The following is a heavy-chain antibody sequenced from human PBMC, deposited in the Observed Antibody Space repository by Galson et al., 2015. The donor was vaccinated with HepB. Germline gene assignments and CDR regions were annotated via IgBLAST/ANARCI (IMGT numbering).Heavy chain of an antibody. CDR3: AKDIVGDYRRGHDAFDI. V-gene: IGHV3-9*03. D-gene: IGHD4-17*01. CDR1: GFTFDDYA. CDR2: ISWNSGSI. J-gene: IGHJ3*02. Sequence: SLRLSCAASGFTFDDYAMHWVRQAPGKGLEWVSGISWNSGSIGYADSVKGRFTISRDNAKNSLYLQMNSLRAEDMALYYCAKDIVGDYRRGHDAFDIWGQGTMVTVSS.